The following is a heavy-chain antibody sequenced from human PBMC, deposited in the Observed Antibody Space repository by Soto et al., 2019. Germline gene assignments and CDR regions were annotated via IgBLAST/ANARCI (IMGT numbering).Heavy chain of an antibody. D-gene: IGHD2-15*01. V-gene: IGHV1-18*04. CDR2: ISAYNGNT. Sequence: ASVKVSCKASGYTFTSYGISWGRQAPGQGLEWMGWISAYNGNTNYAQKLQGRVTMTTDTSTSTAYLELRSLRSDDTAVYYCARRDCSGGSCYGWFDPWGQGTLVTISS. CDR3: ARRDCSGGSCYGWFDP. J-gene: IGHJ5*02. CDR1: GYTFTSYG.